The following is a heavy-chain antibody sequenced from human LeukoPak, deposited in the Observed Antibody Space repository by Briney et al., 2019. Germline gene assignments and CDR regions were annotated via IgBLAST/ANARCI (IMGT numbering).Heavy chain of an antibody. CDR1: GFTFDDYG. D-gene: IGHD2-2*01. J-gene: IGHJ6*03. CDR3: ARVGLYCSSTSCYVKCYYYYYMDV. Sequence: GGSLRLSCAASGFTFDDYGMSWVRQAPGKGLEWVSGINWNGGSTGYADSVKGRFTISRDNAKNSLYLQMNSLRAEDTALYYCARVGLYCSSTSCYVKCYYYYYMDVWGKGTTVTVSS. V-gene: IGHV3-20*04. CDR2: INWNGGST.